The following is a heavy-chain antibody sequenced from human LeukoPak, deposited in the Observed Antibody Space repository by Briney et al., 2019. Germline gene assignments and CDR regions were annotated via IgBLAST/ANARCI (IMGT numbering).Heavy chain of an antibody. CDR3: ARLHYYYGSGSYSH. CDR2: INHSGST. J-gene: IGHJ4*02. D-gene: IGHD3-10*01. Sequence: SETQSLTCAVYGGSFSGYYWSWIRQPPGKGLEWIGEINHSGSTNYNPSLKSRVTISVDTSKNQFSLKLSSVTAADTAVYYCARLHYYYGSGSYSHWGQGTLVTVSS. V-gene: IGHV4-34*01. CDR1: GGSFSGYY.